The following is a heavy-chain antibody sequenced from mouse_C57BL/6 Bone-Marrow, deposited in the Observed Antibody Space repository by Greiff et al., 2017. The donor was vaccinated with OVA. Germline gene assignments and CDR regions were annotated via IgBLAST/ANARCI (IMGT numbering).Heavy chain of an antibody. CDR1: GYAFTNYL. J-gene: IGHJ2*01. V-gene: IGHV1-54*01. CDR2: INPGSGGT. Sequence: QVQLQQSGAELVRPGTSVKVSCKASGYAFTNYLIEWVKQRPGQGLEWIGVINPGSGGTNYNEKFKGKATLTADKSSSTAYMQLSSLTSEDSAVYFCARGAKWPYYGKGFDYWGQGTTLTVSS. CDR3: ARGAKWPYYGKGFDY. D-gene: IGHD2-1*01.